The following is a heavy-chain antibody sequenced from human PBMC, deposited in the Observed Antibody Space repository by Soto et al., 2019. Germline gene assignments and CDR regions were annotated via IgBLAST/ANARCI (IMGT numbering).Heavy chain of an antibody. J-gene: IGHJ4*02. V-gene: IGHV3-7*01. Sequence: PGGSLRLSCEASGFTFSHYWMSWVSQAPGKGLEWVANINQDESKKSYVDSVKGRFTISRDNAKNSLYLQMNSLRAEDTAVYYCERAPVGVPVFAFRGKGTLVTVSS. CDR3: ERAPVGVPVFAF. D-gene: IGHD3-10*01. CDR1: GFTFSHYW. CDR2: INQDESKK.